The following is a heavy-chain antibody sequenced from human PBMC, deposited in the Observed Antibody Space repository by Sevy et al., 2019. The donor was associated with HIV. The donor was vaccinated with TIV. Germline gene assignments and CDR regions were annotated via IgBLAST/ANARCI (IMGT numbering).Heavy chain of an antibody. CDR1: GDSISGYY. CDR3: ARAAANYYYAMDV. Sequence: SETVSLTCTVFGDSISGYYWSWIRQSPGKGLQWIGYIYYNGRTNYDPSLKSRVTISTDTSKNQFSLKLSSVTAADTAIYYCARAAANYYYAMDVWGQGTTVTVSS. V-gene: IGHV4-59*01. CDR2: IYYNGRT. J-gene: IGHJ6*02.